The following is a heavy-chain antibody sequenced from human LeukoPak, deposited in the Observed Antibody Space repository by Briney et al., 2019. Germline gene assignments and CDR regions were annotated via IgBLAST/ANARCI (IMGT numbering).Heavy chain of an antibody. CDR3: ARAGGGSGEFDY. Sequence: GASVKVSCKASGGTFSSYAISWVRQAPGQGLEWMGRIIPIFGTANYAQKSQGRVTITTDESTSTAYMELSSLRSEDTAVYYCARAGGGSGEFDYWGQGTLVTVSS. V-gene: IGHV1-69*05. D-gene: IGHD3-10*01. J-gene: IGHJ4*02. CDR1: GGTFSSYA. CDR2: IIPIFGTA.